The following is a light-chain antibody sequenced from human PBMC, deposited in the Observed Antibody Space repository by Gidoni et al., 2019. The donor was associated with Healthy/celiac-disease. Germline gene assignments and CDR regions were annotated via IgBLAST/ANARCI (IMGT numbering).Light chain of an antibody. CDR1: QSVLYSSNNKYY. Sequence: DIEMTQSPDSLAVSLGERATINCKSSQSVLYSSNNKYYLAWYQQKPGQPPKLLIYWASTRESGVPDRFSGSGSGTDFTLTISSLQAEDVAVYYCQQYYSTPWTFGQGTKVEIK. CDR3: QQYYSTPWT. V-gene: IGKV4-1*01. J-gene: IGKJ1*01. CDR2: WAS.